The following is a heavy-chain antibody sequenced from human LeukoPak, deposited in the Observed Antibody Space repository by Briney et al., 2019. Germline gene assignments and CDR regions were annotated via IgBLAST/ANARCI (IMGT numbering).Heavy chain of an antibody. J-gene: IGHJ6*02. D-gene: IGHD3-10*01. CDR2: IYSGGST. CDR3: ARVRVYGSGSDYYYYYGMDV. Sequence: PGGSLRLSCAASGFTVSSNYMSWVRQAPGKGLEWVSVIYSGGSTYYADSVKGRFTISRDNSKNTLYLQMNSLRAEDTAVYYCARVRVYGSGSDYYYYYGMDVWGQGTTVTVSS. V-gene: IGHV3-53*01. CDR1: GFTVSSNY.